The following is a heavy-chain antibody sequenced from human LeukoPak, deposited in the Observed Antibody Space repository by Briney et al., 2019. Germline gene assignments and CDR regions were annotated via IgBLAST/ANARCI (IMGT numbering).Heavy chain of an antibody. D-gene: IGHD6-13*01. V-gene: IGHV1-2*02. Sequence: GASVKVSCKASGYSFTDSYMHWVRQAPGQGLEWMGWINPNSGGTNYAQKFRGRVSMTRDTSISTAYMELSRLKSDDTAVYYCARDLGYTTSCWGQGTLVTVSS. CDR3: ARDLGYTTSC. CDR1: GYSFTDSY. CDR2: INPNSGGT. J-gene: IGHJ4*02.